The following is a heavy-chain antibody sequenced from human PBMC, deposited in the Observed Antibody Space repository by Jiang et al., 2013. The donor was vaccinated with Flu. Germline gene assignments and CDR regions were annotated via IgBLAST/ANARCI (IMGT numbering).Heavy chain of an antibody. CDR1: AYSISSGYY. D-gene: IGHD1-14*01. V-gene: IGHV4-38-2*01. Sequence: GPGLVKPSETLSLTCAVSAYSISSGYYWGWIRQPPGKGLEWIGSIYNSGGTYYNPSLKSRVTISLDTSKNQFSLKLSSVTAADTAVYYCAKKPDSHYGMDVWGKGTTVTVSS. CDR3: AKKPDSHYGMDV. J-gene: IGHJ6*04. CDR2: IYNSGGT.